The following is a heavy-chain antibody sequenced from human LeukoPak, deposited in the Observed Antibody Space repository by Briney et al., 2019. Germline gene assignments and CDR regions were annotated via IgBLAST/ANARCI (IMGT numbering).Heavy chain of an antibody. D-gene: IGHD2-2*02. CDR3: VRLYGY. J-gene: IGHJ4*02. CDR1: GFTFTNSF. V-gene: IGHV3-74*01. Sequence: PGGSLRLSCTASGFTFTNSFMHWVRQAPGKGPVWVSRISADGGSAFYADSVKGRFTISRDNAKNTLYLQMNSLRAEDTALYYYVRLYGYWGQGTLVTVSS. CDR2: ISADGGSA.